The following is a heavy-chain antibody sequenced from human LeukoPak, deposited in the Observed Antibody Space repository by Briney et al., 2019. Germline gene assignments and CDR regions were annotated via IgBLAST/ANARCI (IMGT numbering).Heavy chain of an antibody. J-gene: IGHJ4*02. CDR3: ARDTGYTLNVLGRSDPLTS. V-gene: IGHV1-18*01. Sequence: SVKLSCKASGYTSCRYGISWVRQAPGQRLEWIVWITAQSGDKKYTQNLQGRVKMTTDSSTNTAYMQLGSLLSDDTAVYYFARDTGYTLNVLGRSDPLTSWGQGTLVTVSS. D-gene: IGHD3-10*02. CDR2: ITAQSGDK. CDR1: GYTSCRYG.